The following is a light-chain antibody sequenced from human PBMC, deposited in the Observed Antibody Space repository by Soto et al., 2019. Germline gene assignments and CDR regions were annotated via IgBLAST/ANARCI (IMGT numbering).Light chain of an antibody. CDR1: QSVASAY. V-gene: IGKV3-20*01. CDR2: GAS. Sequence: ETVLTQSPGILSLSPGERATLSCRASQSVASAYLAWYQQKPGQAPRLLMYGASSRATGIPDRFSGSGSGTDFTLTISRLEPEDFAVYYCHQYATSRWTFGQGTKVDIK. J-gene: IGKJ1*01. CDR3: HQYATSRWT.